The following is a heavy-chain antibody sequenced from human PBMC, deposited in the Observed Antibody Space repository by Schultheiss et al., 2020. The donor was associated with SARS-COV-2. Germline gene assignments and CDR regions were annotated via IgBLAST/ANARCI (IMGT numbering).Heavy chain of an antibody. CDR2: IKQDGSEK. D-gene: IGHD2-2*01. Sequence: GGSLRLSCAASGFTFSSYAMHWVRQAPGKGLEWVANIKQDGSEKYYVDSVKGRFTISRDNAKNSLFLQMDSLRAEDTAVYYCAKVRVPAATNWFDPWGQGTLVTVSS. CDR1: GFTFSSYA. J-gene: IGHJ5*02. V-gene: IGHV3-7*01. CDR3: AKVRVPAATNWFDP.